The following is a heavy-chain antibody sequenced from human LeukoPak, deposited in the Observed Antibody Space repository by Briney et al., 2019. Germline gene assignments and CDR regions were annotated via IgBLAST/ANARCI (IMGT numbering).Heavy chain of an antibody. J-gene: IGHJ4*02. D-gene: IGHD3-22*01. CDR3: ARVRDRSSYFYDFDY. Sequence: PSETLSLTCTVSGGSINSYYWSWIRQPPGKGPEWIGCIHYSGSTNYNPSLKSRVTISVDTSKNQFSLRLSSVTAADTAVYYCARVRDRSSYFYDFDYWGQGTLVTVSS. V-gene: IGHV4-59*01. CDR2: IHYSGST. CDR1: GGSINSYY.